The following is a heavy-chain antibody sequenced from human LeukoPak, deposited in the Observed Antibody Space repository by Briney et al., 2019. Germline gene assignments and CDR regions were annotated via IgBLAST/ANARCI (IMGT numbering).Heavy chain of an antibody. CDR3: AKGRSDFDY. J-gene: IGHJ4*02. Sequence: EWVPFIRAYANNKYSADSVKALFTISRDNSQNTLYMQMNILRVEDTAIYYCAKGRSDFDYWGQGTLVTVSS. V-gene: IGHV3-30*02. CDR2: IRAYANNK.